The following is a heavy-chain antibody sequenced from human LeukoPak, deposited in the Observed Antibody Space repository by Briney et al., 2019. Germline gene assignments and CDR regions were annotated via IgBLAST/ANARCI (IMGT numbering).Heavy chain of an antibody. CDR3: ARPAVVIAAAGTWFDP. CDR1: GGTFSSYA. Sequence: ASVKLSCKASGGTFSSYAISWVRQAPGQGLEWMGGIIPIFGTANYAQKFQGRVTITADESTSTAYMELSSLRSEDTAVYYCARPAVVIAAAGTWFDPWGQGTLVTVSS. V-gene: IGHV1-69*13. D-gene: IGHD6-13*01. J-gene: IGHJ5*02. CDR2: IIPIFGTA.